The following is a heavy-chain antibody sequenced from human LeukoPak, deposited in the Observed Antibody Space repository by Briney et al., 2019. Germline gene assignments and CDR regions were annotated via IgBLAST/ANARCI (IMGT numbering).Heavy chain of an antibody. J-gene: IGHJ4*02. V-gene: IGHV3-21*01. D-gene: IGHD2-2*01. CDR2: ISSSSSYI. Sequence: GGSLRPSCAASGFTFSSYSMNWVRQAPGKGLEWVSSISSSSSYIYYADSVKGRFTISRDNAKNSLYLQMNSLRAEDTAVYYCARGTCSSTSCFLFDYWGQGTLVTVSS. CDR1: GFTFSSYS. CDR3: ARGTCSSTSCFLFDY.